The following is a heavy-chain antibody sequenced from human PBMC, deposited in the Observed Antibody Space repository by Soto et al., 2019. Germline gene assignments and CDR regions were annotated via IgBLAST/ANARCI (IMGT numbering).Heavy chain of an antibody. Sequence: GGSLRLSCAASGFTVSSNYMSWVRQSPGKGLEWVSVISSGGNTYYAGSVKGRFTISRDNSKNTLYLQMSSLRAEDTAVYYCARPHTSSWTYFDSWGQGTLVTVSS. D-gene: IGHD6-13*01. J-gene: IGHJ4*02. CDR3: ARPHTSSWTYFDS. V-gene: IGHV3-66*01. CDR1: GFTVSSNY. CDR2: ISSGGNT.